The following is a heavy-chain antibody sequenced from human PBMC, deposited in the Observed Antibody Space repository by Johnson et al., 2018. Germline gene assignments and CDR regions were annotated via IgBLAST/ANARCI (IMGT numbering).Heavy chain of an antibody. Sequence: VQLVETGGGVVQPGRSLRLSCAASGFTFSSYGMHWVRQAPGKGLKWVAVISYDGSNKYYADSVKGRFLISRDNSKNTLYLQMNSLRAEDTAVYYCAKVKDDFWSGYAVGAFDIWGQGTMVTVSS. D-gene: IGHD3-3*01. V-gene: IGHV3-30*18. CDR1: GFTFSSYG. CDR2: ISYDGSNK. CDR3: AKVKDDFWSGYAVGAFDI. J-gene: IGHJ3*02.